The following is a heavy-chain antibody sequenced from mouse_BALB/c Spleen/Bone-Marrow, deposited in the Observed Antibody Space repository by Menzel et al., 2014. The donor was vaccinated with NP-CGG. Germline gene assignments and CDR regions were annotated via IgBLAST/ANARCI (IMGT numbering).Heavy chain of an antibody. V-gene: IGHV1-7*01. CDR2: INPSTGYT. D-gene: IGHD1-1*01. Sequence: VQLQQSGAELAKPGASVKMSCKASGYTFTNYWMHWVKRRLGQGLEWIGYINPSTGYTEYNQKFKDKATLTADKSSSTAYMQLSSLTSGDSAVYYCARIYYYGRDYWGQGTTLTVSS. CDR3: ARIYYYGRDY. J-gene: IGHJ2*01. CDR1: GYTFTNYW.